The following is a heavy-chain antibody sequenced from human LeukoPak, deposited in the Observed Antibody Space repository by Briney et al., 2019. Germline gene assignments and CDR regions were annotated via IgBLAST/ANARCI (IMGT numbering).Heavy chain of an antibody. J-gene: IGHJ4*02. V-gene: IGHV3-48*03. D-gene: IGHD3-3*01. CDR2: ISSSGGTI. CDR3: ARVNTYYDFWSGYLDY. Sequence: GGSLRLSCAASGFTFSSYEMNWVRQAPGKGLEWVSYISSSGGTIYYADSVKGRFTISRDNAKNSLYLQMNSLRAEDTAVYYCARVNTYYDFWSGYLDYWGQGTLVTVSS. CDR1: GFTFSSYE.